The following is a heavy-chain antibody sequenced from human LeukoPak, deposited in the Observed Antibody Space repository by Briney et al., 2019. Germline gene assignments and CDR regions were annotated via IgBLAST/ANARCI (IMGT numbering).Heavy chain of an antibody. D-gene: IGHD5-12*01. CDR2: ISSTATI. Sequence: GGSLRLSCAASGFTFSSYSMNWVRQAPGKGLEWVSYISSTATIYYADFLKGRFTISRDNTKNSLYLQMNSLRAEDTAVYYCARVGSHRNSGYDSWGQGTLVTVSS. J-gene: IGHJ5*01. V-gene: IGHV3-48*04. CDR3: ARVGSHRNSGYDS. CDR1: GFTFSSYS.